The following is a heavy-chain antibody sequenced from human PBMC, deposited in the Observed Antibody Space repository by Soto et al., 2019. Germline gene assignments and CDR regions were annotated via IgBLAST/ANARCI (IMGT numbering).Heavy chain of an antibody. J-gene: IGHJ4*02. CDR1: GFTFSSFG. Sequence: GGSLRLSCAASGFTFSSFGMHWVRQAPGKGLEWVAVIWYDGSNKKYADSVKGRFTVSRDNSKNTLYLQMNSLRAEDTAVFYCAREIDAAMGGGFDCWGQGTLVTVSS. CDR3: AREIDAAMGGGFDC. D-gene: IGHD5-18*01. CDR2: IWYDGSNK. V-gene: IGHV3-33*01.